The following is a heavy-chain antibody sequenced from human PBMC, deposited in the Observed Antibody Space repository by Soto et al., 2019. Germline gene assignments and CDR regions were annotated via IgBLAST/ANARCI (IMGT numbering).Heavy chain of an antibody. CDR1: GYTFTSYG. CDR3: ARDLQQLGLPYNWLDP. Sequence: QVQLVQSGAEVKKPGASVKVSCKASGYTFTSYGISWVRQAPGQGLEWMGWISAYNGNTNYAQKLQGRVTMTTDTSTSTAYMELRRLRSDDTAVYYCARDLQQLGLPYNWLDPWGQGTLVTVSS. D-gene: IGHD6-13*01. CDR2: ISAYNGNT. J-gene: IGHJ5*02. V-gene: IGHV1-18*01.